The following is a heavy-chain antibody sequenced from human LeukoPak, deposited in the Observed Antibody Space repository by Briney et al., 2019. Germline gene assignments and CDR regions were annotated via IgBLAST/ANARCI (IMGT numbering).Heavy chain of an antibody. J-gene: IGHJ4*02. V-gene: IGHV3-73*01. D-gene: IGHD1-1*01. CDR3: TVLWQQLLPVIQ. Sequence: PGGSLRLSCATSGFTFSGSAMHWVRQAPGKGPEWVGRMRSKANDFATAYGASVQGRFIISRDDSKNTVYLEMNNLKPEDTAVYYCTVLWQQLLPVIQWGQGTLVIVSS. CDR1: GFTFSGSA. CDR2: MRSKANDFAT.